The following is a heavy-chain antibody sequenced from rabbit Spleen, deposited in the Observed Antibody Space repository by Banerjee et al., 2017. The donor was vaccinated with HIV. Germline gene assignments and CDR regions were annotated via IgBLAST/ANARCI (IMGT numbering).Heavy chain of an antibody. J-gene: IGHJ6*01. D-gene: IGHD8-1*01. CDR3: ARDAGTSFSTYGMDL. CDR2: IDTGSSGDT. Sequence: QSLEESGGDLVKPGASLTLTCIASGVSFSGDSYMCWVRQAPGKGLEWIACIDTGSSGDTYSATWAKGRFTVSKTASTTVTLQMTSLTAADTATYFCARDAGTSFSTYGMDLWGQGTLVTVS. CDR1: GVSFSGDSY. V-gene: IGHV1S40*01.